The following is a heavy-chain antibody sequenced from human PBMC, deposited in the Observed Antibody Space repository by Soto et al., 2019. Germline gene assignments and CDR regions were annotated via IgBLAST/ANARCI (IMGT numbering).Heavy chain of an antibody. J-gene: IGHJ6*02. CDR2: IIPIFGTA. CDR1: GGTFSSYA. Sequence: QVQLVQSGAEVKKPGSSVKVSCKASGGTFSSYAISWVRQAPGQGLEWMGGIIPIFGTANYAQKFQGRVTITADEYTSTAYLELSSLRSEDTAVYYCARTDYYGSGSYYEPWYYYGMDVWGHGTTVTVSS. D-gene: IGHD3-10*01. V-gene: IGHV1-69*12. CDR3: ARTDYYGSGSYYEPWYYYGMDV.